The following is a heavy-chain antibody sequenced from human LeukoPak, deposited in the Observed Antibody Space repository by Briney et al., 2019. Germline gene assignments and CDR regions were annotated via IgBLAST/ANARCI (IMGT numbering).Heavy chain of an antibody. V-gene: IGHV1-2*02. J-gene: IGHJ4*02. CDR1: GYTLTELS. CDR2: INPNSGGT. Sequence: RASVKVSCKVSGYTLTELSMHWVRQAPGQGLEWMGWINPNSGGTNYAQKFQGRVTMTRDTSISTAYMELSRLRSDDTAVYYCARAHPYSPPLFRGEGVDYWGQGTLVTVSS. CDR3: ARAHPYSPPLFRGEGVDY. D-gene: IGHD3-10*01.